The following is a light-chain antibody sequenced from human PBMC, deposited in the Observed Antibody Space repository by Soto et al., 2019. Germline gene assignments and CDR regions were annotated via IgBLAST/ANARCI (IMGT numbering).Light chain of an antibody. CDR2: DVS. CDR3: CSYAGSYTVV. V-gene: IGLV2-11*01. CDR1: SSDVGGYNY. Sequence: QSALTQPRSVSGSPGQSVTISCTGTSSDVGGYNYVSWYQQHPGKAPKLMIYDVSKRPSGVPDRFSGSKSGNTASLTISGLQAEDEADYYCCSYAGSYTVVFGGGTKVT. J-gene: IGLJ2*01.